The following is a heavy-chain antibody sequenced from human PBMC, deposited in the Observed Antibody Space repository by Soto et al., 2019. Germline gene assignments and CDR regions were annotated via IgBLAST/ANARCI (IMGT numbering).Heavy chain of an antibody. CDR1: GFTFSSYG. D-gene: IGHD3-3*01. J-gene: IGHJ4*02. Sequence: QVQLVESGGGVVQPGRSLRLSCAASGFTFSSYGMHRVRQAPGKGLEWVAVISYDGSNKYYADSVKGHFTISRDNSKNTLYLQMNILRAEDTAVDYCAKYRSIFGVVSLWDTPDYWGQGTLVTVSS. CDR3: AKYRSIFGVVSLWDTPDY. V-gene: IGHV3-30*18. CDR2: ISYDGSNK.